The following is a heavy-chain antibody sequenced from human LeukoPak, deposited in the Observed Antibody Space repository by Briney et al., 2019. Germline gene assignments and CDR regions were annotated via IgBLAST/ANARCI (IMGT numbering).Heavy chain of an antibody. J-gene: IGHJ6*02. CDR1: GASISSYY. D-gene: IGHD3-3*01. V-gene: IGHV4-59*08. CDR3: ARRSIFGGPYYYYGMDV. CDR2: IYYSGST. Sequence: PSETLSLTCTVSGASISSYYWNWIRQPPGKGLEWIGHIYYSGSTNYNPSLKSRVTISVDTSKNQFSLKLSSVTAADTAVYYRARRSIFGGPYYYYGMDVWGQGTTVTVSS.